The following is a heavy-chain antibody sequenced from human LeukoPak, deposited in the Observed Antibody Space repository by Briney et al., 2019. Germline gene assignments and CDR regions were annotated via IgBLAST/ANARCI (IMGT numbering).Heavy chain of an antibody. D-gene: IGHD6-19*01. CDR2: INPNSGGT. J-gene: IGHJ4*02. CDR3: ARDLPSPTISVADDY. V-gene: IGHV1-2*06. CDR1: GYTFTGYY. Sequence: GASVKVSCRASGYTFTGYYMFWLRQAPGQGLELMGRINPNSGGTNYAQKFQGRVTMTRDTSITTAYMELSSLRSDDMAVYYCARDLPSPTISVADDYWGQGTLVTVSS.